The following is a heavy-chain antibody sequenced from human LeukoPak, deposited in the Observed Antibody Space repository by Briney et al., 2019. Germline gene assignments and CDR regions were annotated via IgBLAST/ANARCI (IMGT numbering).Heavy chain of an antibody. CDR3: ARHTCSSGRCYIDYHYGMDV. J-gene: IGHJ6*02. D-gene: IGHD2-15*01. CDR1: GGSITSISHH. V-gene: IGHV4-39*01. CDR2: TYYSTST. Sequence: SETLSLTCTVSGGSITSISHHWGWIRQPPGKGLEWIGSTYYSTSTQYNPSLKSRVTISVDTSKNQFSLKLSSVTAADTAVYYCARHTCSSGRCYIDYHYGMDVWGQGTTVTVSS.